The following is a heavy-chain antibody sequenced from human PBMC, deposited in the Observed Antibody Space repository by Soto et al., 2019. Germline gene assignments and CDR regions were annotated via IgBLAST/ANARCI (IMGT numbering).Heavy chain of an antibody. V-gene: IGHV1-18*04. CDR2: ISPYNVHT. J-gene: IGHJ6*02. CDR1: GYIFNGYG. D-gene: IGHD3-3*01. Sequence: QIQLVQSGGEVKKPGASVNLSCKASGYIFNGYGISWVRQAPGQGLEWMGWISPYNVHTEYSQSLQGRRTVTADTSTTTVYMELRSLRSDDTAVYYCARGGSGYHTGRGFAGAMDVWGQGTTVTVSS. CDR3: ARGGSGYHTGRGFAGAMDV.